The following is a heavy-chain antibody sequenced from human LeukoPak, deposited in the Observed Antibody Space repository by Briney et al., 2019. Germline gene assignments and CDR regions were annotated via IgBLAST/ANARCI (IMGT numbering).Heavy chain of an antibody. Sequence: KSGGSLRLSCAASGFTFSSYAMSWVRQPPGKGLEWIGEINHSGSTNYNPSLKSRVTISVDTSKNQFSLKLSSVTAADTAVYYCARGNVHRKRFLEWSRKYYFDYWGQGTLVTVSS. V-gene: IGHV4-34*01. D-gene: IGHD3-3*01. CDR2: INHSGST. CDR1: GFTFSSYA. CDR3: ARGNVHRKRFLEWSRKYYFDY. J-gene: IGHJ4*02.